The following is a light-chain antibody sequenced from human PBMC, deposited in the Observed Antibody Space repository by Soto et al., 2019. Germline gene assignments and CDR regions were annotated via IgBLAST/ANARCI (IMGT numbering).Light chain of an antibody. CDR2: KAS. V-gene: IGKV1-5*03. J-gene: IGKJ4*01. CDR1: QTISSW. Sequence: DIPMTQSPSTLSGSVGDRVTITCRASQTISSWLAWYQQKPGKAPKLLIYKASTLKSGVPSRFSGSGSGTEFTLTISSLQPDDFATYYCQQLNNYPLTFGGGTKV. CDR3: QQLNNYPLT.